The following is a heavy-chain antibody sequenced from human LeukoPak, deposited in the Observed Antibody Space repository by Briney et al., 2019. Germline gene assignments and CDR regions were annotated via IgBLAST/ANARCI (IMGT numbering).Heavy chain of an antibody. CDR3: ARGSGFPYYYDSSGYYRY. CDR1: GYTFISYG. Sequence: APVKVSCKASGYTFISYGISWVRQAPGQGLEWMGWISAYNGNTNYAQRLQGRVTMTTDTSTSTAYMELRSLRSDDTAVYYCARGSGFPYYYDSSGYYRYWGQGTLVTVSS. D-gene: IGHD3-22*01. CDR2: ISAYNGNT. J-gene: IGHJ4*02. V-gene: IGHV1-18*01.